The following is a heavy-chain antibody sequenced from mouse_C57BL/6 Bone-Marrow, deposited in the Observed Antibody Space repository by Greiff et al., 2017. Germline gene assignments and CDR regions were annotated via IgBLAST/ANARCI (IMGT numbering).Heavy chain of an antibody. CDR1: GYTFTSYW. V-gene: IGHV1-69*01. CDR3: ARSGGVAY. CDR2: IDPSDSYT. Sequence: QVQLQQPGAELVMPGASVKLSCKASGYTFTSYWMHWVKQRPGQGLEWIGEIDPSDSYTNYNQKFKGKSTLTVDKSSSTAYMQLSSRTSEDSAVYYCARSGGVAYWGQGTLVTVSA. D-gene: IGHD3-1*01. J-gene: IGHJ3*01.